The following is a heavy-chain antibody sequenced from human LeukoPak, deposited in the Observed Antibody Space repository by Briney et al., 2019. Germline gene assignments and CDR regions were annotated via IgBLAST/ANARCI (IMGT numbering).Heavy chain of an antibody. CDR2: ISAGGTST. J-gene: IGHJ4*02. V-gene: IGHV3-23*01. D-gene: IGHD4-23*01. CDR1: AFTFSGYA. CDR3: VVTTRSYPFDY. Sequence: GGSLRLSCAASAFTFSGYAMSWVRQAPGQGLEWVSAISAGGTSTYYAGSVKGRFTISRDNSKNTLYLQMNSLRAEDTAVYYCVVTTRSYPFDYWGQGTLVTVSS.